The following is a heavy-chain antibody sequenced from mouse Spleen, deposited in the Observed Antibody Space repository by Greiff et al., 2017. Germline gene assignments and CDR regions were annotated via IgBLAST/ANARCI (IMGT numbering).Heavy chain of an antibody. CDR1: GYTFTSYW. Sequence: QVQLKQPGAELVKPGASVKLSCKASGYTFTSYWMHWVKQRPGQGLEWIGMIHPNSGSTNYNEKFKSKATLTVDKSSSTAYMQLSSLTSEDSAVYYCARRDYGSSYSDWYFDVWGAGTTVTVSS. CDR3: ARRDYGSSYSDWYFDV. V-gene: IGHV1-64*01. CDR2: IHPNSGST. D-gene: IGHD1-1*01. J-gene: IGHJ1*01.